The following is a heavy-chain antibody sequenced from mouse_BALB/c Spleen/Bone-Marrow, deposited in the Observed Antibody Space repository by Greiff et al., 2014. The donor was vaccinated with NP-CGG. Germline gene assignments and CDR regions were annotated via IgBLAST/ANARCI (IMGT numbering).Heavy chain of an antibody. CDR2: IDPETGGT. D-gene: IGHD1-1*01. CDR1: GYTFTDYE. J-gene: IGHJ2*01. V-gene: IGHV1-15*01. Sequence: VKLQESGAELVRPGASVTLSCKASGYTFTDYEMHWVKQTPVHGLEWIGAIDPETGGTAYNQKFKGKATLTADKSSSTAYMELRSLTSEDSAVYYCTRGGNFITMVVVDFDYWGQGTTLTVSS. CDR3: TRGGNFITMVVVDFDY.